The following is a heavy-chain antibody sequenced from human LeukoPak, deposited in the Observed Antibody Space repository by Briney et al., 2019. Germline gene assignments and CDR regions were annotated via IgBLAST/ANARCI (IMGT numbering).Heavy chain of an antibody. CDR1: GGSISSSSYY. V-gene: IGHV4-39*02. J-gene: IGHJ6*03. CDR2: IYYSGST. Sequence: SETLSLTCTVSGGSISSSSYYWGWIRQPPGKGLEWIGSIYYSGSTYYNPSLKSRVTISVDTSKNQFSLKLSSVTAADTAVYYCARDFMVRGPPYYYYMDVWGKGTTVTISS. D-gene: IGHD3-10*01. CDR3: ARDFMVRGPPYYYYMDV.